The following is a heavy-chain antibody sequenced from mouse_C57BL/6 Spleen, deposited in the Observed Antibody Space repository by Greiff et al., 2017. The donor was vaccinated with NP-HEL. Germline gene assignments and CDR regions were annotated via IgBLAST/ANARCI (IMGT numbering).Heavy chain of an antibody. CDR2: ISSRSSTI. V-gene: IGHV5-17*01. CDR3: AAYDGYAMDY. J-gene: IGHJ4*01. D-gene: IGHD2-12*01. CDR1: GFTFSDYG. Sequence: DVHLVESGGGLVKPGGSLKLSCAASGFTFSDYGMHWVRQAPEKGLEWVAYISSRSSTIYYADTVKGRFTIPRDNAKSTLCLQMISLRSEDRAMYYCAAYDGYAMDYWGQGASVTVSS.